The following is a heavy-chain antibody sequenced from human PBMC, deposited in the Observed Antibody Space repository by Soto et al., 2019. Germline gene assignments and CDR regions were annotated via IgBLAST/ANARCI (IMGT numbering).Heavy chain of an antibody. J-gene: IGHJ4*02. Sequence: EVQLVESGGGLVQPGGSLRLSCAASGFTFSSYWMHWVRQAPGKGLVWVSRIKSDGSSISYADSVKGRFTISRDNAKNTLYPQMNSLRAEDTAVYYCARGGFSGSGSYIQGDYWGQGTLVTVSS. D-gene: IGHD3-10*01. CDR1: GFTFSSYW. CDR3: ARGGFSGSGSYIQGDY. CDR2: IKSDGSSI. V-gene: IGHV3-74*01.